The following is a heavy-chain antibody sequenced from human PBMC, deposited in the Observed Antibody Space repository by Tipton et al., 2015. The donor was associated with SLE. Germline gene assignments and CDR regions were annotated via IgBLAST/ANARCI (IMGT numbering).Heavy chain of an antibody. CDR1: GGSTSDTN. Sequence: TLSLTCAVYGGSTSDTNWSWIRQPPGKGLEWIGETHHIGGTKYSPSLKSRVTISIDTSKNQFSLKLISVTAADTAVYYCARHFGWSFDVWGQGTVVTVSS. J-gene: IGHJ3*01. CDR3: ARHFGWSFDV. V-gene: IGHV4-34*01. D-gene: IGHD2-15*01. CDR2: THHIGGT.